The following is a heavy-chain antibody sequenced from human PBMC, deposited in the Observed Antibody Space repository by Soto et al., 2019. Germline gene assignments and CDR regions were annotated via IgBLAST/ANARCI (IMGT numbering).Heavy chain of an antibody. D-gene: IGHD2-21*01. CDR3: AREVLIDLNYFDY. CDR2: INPNSGGT. J-gene: IGHJ4*02. V-gene: IGHV1-2*06. CDR1: GYIVTDYY. Sequence: ASVKVSCKASGYIVTDYYMHWVRQAPGQDLGWMGRINPNSGGTNYAQKFHGRVTMTRDTSTSTVYMELSSLRSEDTAVYYCAREVLIDLNYFDYWGQGALVTVS.